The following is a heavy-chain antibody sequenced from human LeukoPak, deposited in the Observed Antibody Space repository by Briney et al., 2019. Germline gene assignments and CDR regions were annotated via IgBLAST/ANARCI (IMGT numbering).Heavy chain of an antibody. CDR1: GLTFGDYA. V-gene: IGHV3-49*03. D-gene: IGHD2-8*01. Sequence: PARSLRLSCTASGLTFGDYAMSWFRQAPGKGLEWVGFIRSKAYGGTTEYAASVKGRFTISRDDSKSIAYLQMNSLKTEDTAVYYCTREFQGNGFDYWGQGTLVTVSS. J-gene: IGHJ4*02. CDR3: TREFQGNGFDY. CDR2: IRSKAYGGTT.